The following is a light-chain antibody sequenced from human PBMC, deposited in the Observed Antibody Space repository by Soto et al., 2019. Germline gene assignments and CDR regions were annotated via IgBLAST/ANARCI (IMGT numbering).Light chain of an antibody. CDR1: ISDVGRFDV. J-gene: IGLJ1*01. V-gene: IGLV2-23*01. Sequence: QSALTQPASVAGSLGQSITISCTGTISDVGRFDVVSWSQQHPGQVPKLIIYGGSRRPSGGSSRFSGSKSGNTASLTTSGLQAEDEADYYCCAYVGARTYVFGTGTKVTVL. CDR3: CAYVGARTYV. CDR2: GGS.